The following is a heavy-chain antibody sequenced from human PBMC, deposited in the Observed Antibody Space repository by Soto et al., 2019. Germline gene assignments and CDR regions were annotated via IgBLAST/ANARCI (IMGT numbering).Heavy chain of an antibody. V-gene: IGHV3-11*06. CDR3: ARGRYGDYEAFDI. Sequence: QVQLVESGGGLVKPGGSLRLSCAASGFTFSDYYMSWIRQAPGKGLGWVSYISSSSSYTNYADSVKGRFTISRDNAKNSLYRQMNSLRAEDTAVYYCARGRYGDYEAFDIWGQGTMVTVSS. J-gene: IGHJ3*02. D-gene: IGHD4-17*01. CDR2: ISSSSSYT. CDR1: GFTFSDYY.